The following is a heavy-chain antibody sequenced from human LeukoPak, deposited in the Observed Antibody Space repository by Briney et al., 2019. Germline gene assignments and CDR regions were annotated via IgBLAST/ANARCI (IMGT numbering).Heavy chain of an antibody. V-gene: IGHV4-39*01. J-gene: IGHJ4*02. CDR1: GGPISSSSYY. CDR2: IYYRGST. CDR3: ARGSVPAATFDY. Sequence: SETLSLTCTVSGGPISSSSYYWGWIRQPPGKGLEWIGSIYYRGSTYYNPSLKSRVTISVDTSKNQFSLKLSSVTAADTAVYYCARGSVPAATFDYWGQGTLVTVSS. D-gene: IGHD2-2*01.